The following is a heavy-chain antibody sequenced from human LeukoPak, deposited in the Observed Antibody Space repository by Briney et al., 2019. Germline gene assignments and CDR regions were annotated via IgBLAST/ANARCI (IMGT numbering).Heavy chain of an antibody. V-gene: IGHV3-23*01. J-gene: IGHJ4*02. CDR1: GFTFSSYA. D-gene: IGHD3-22*01. CDR3: AKDQGGYYDSSGPNYFDY. CDR2: ISGSGGST. Sequence: GGSLRLSCAASGFTFSSYAMSWVRQAPGKGLEWVSAISGSGGSTYYADSVKGRFTISRDNSKNTLYLQMNSLRAEDTAVYYCAKDQGGYYDSSGPNYFDYWGQGTLVTVSS.